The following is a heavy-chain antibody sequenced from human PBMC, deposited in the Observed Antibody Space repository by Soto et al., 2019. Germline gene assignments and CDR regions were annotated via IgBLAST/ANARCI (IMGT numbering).Heavy chain of an antibody. CDR1: GFTFTSYF. J-gene: IGHJ1*01. V-gene: IGHV5-51*01. CDR2: TYPTDLDT. CDR3: ARGVHY. D-gene: IGHD2-8*01. Sequence: GESLKISCRGSGFTFTSYFISWMRQRPGKGLEWMGLTYPTDLDTAYNPSFQGQVTISADRSINTAYLQLTSLKASDTAMYFCARGVHYWGQGTLVTVSS.